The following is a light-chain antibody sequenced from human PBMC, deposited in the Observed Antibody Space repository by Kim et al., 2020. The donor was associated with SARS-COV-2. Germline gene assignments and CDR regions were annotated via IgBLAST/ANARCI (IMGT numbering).Light chain of an antibody. CDR1: QSVSSSY. Sequence: ELVLTQSPGPLSLSPGERATLSCRASQSVSSSYLAWYQQKPGQAPRLLIHGASSRATGIPDRFSGRGSGTDFPLTISRLEPEDFAVYYCRQYGSSPTFGQGPRREI. V-gene: IGKV3-20*01. J-gene: IGKJ2*01. CDR2: GAS. CDR3: RQYGSSPT.